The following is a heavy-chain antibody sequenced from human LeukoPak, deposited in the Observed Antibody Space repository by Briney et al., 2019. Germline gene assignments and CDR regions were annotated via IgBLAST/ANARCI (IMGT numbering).Heavy chain of an antibody. J-gene: IGHJ6*02. V-gene: IGHV1-46*01. CDR3: ARSGARAAAGTFRSGYYYGMDV. Sequence: ASVKVSCKASGYTFTSYYMHWVRQAPGQGLEWMGIINPSGGSTSYAQRFQGRVTMTRDTFTSTVYMELSSLRSEDTAVYYCARSGARAAAGTFRSGYYYGMDVWGQGTTVTVSS. CDR2: INPSGGST. CDR1: GYTFTSYY. D-gene: IGHD6-13*01.